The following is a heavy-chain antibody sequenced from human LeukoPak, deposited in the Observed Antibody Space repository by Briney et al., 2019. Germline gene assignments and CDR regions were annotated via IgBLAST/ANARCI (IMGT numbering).Heavy chain of an antibody. CDR2: IKPDGSAE. D-gene: IGHD2-2*01. V-gene: IGHV3-7*03. CDR1: GFTFSSNW. CDR3: AKYSAANFDY. J-gene: IGHJ4*02. Sequence: PGGSLRLSCATSGFTFSSNWMSWVRHVPGRGLDWVANIKPDGSAEYYAASVKGRFTVSRDNAENSLYLQMNSLRAEDTAVYSCAKYSAANFDYWGQGTLVTVSS.